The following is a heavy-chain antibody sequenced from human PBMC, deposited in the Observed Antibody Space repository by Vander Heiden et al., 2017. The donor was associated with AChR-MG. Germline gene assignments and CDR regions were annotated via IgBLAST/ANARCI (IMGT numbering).Heavy chain of an antibody. J-gene: IGHJ3*02. CDR3: ARSWTATYYYDSSGYYGDAFDI. CDR2: ISSSSSYI. CDR1: GFTFSSYS. V-gene: IGHV3-21*01. Sequence: EVQLVESGGGLVKPGGSLRRSWAASGFTFSSYSMNWVRQAPGKGLEWVSSISSSSSYIYYADSVKGRFTISRDNAKNSLYLQMNSLRAEDTAVYYCARSWTATYYYDSSGYYGDAFDIWGQGTMVTVSS. D-gene: IGHD3-22*01.